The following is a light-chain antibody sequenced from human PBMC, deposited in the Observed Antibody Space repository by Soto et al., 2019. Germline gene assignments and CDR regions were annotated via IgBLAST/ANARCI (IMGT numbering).Light chain of an antibody. Sequence: EIVLTQSPGTLSLSPGERATLCCSASQSVSSSFLAWYQQKVGQAPRLLIYGASSRATGIPDRLSGSGSGTDFTLTISRLEPEDFAVYYCQQYGSSPRTFGQGTRLEIK. V-gene: IGKV3-20*01. CDR1: QSVSSSF. CDR3: QQYGSSPRT. J-gene: IGKJ5*01. CDR2: GAS.